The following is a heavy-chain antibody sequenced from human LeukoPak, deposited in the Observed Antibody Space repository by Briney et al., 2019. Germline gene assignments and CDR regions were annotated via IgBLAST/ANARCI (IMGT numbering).Heavy chain of an antibody. Sequence: SETLSFTCTVSGGSISSGDYYWSWIRQPPGKGLEWIGYIYYSGSTYYNPSLKSRVTISVDTSKNQFSLKLSSVTAADTAVYYCARVEGEGVGYYMDVWGKGTTVTVSS. D-gene: IGHD1-1*01. J-gene: IGHJ6*03. CDR1: GGSISSGDYY. CDR3: ARVEGEGVGYYMDV. V-gene: IGHV4-30-4*08. CDR2: IYYSGST.